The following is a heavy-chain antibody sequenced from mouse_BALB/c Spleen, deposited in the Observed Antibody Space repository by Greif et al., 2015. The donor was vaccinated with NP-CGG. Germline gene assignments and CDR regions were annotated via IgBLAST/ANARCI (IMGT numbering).Heavy chain of an antibody. Sequence: EVKLVESGAELVKPGASVKLSCTASGFNIKDTYMHWVKQRPEQGLEWIGRIDPANGNTKYDPKFQGKATITADTSSNTAYLQLSSLTSEDTAVYYCARSGSTTRYFDVWGAGTTVTVSS. D-gene: IGHD2-14*01. J-gene: IGHJ1*01. CDR2: IDPANGNT. V-gene: IGHV14-3*02. CDR1: GFNIKDTY. CDR3: ARSGSTTRYFDV.